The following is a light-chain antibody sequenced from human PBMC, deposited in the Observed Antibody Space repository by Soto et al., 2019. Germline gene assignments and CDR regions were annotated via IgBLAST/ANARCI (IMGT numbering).Light chain of an antibody. CDR3: QQYGSSRTWT. Sequence: EVVVTQSPATLSVSPVERATLSCRASQSVRSNFAWYQQKPGQAPRLLIYGVSTRATGIPARFSGSGSGTEFTLTISRLEPEDFAVYYCQQYGSSRTWTFGQGTKVDIK. CDR2: GVS. CDR1: QSVRSN. J-gene: IGKJ1*01. V-gene: IGKV3-15*01.